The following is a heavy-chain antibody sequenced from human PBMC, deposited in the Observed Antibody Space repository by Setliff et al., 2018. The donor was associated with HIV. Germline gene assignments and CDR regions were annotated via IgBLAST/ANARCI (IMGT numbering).Heavy chain of an antibody. CDR3: ARSYYDFWNGLPRSFDV. J-gene: IGHJ3*01. V-gene: IGHV4-59*11. CDR1: GGSLSNHY. CDR2: VYYSGST. D-gene: IGHD3-3*01. Sequence: PSETLSLTCTVSGGSLSNHYWSWLRQSPKNGLEWIGYVYYSGSTNYKPSFKSRVSISVDTSRNQFSLNLTSLTTADTAMYYCARSYYDFWNGLPRSFDVWGQGTMGTV.